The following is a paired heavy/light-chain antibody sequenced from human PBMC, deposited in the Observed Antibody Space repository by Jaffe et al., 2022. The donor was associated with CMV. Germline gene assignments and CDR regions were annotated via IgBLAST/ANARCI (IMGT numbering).Light chain of an antibody. CDR3: GTWDSSLRGV. CDR2: ENN. V-gene: IGLV1-51*02. Sequence: QSVLTQPPSVSAAPGQKVTISCSGSSSNIGNNYVSWYQQLPGTAPKLLIYENNKRPSGIPDRFSGSKSGTSATLGITGLQTGDEADYYCGTWDSSLRGVFGGGTKLTVL. CDR1: SSNIGNNY. J-gene: IGLJ3*02.
Heavy chain of an antibody. CDR3: AREFRYCSGGSCYSYYYYGMDV. Sequence: QVQLVQSGAEVKKPGASVKVSCKASGYTFTSYGISWVRQAPGQGLEWMGWISAYNGNTNYAQKLQGRVTMTTDTSTSTAYMELRSLRSDDTAVYYCAREFRYCSGGSCYSYYYYGMDVWGQGTTVTVSS. CDR2: ISAYNGNT. J-gene: IGHJ6*02. D-gene: IGHD2-15*01. CDR1: GYTFTSYG. V-gene: IGHV1-18*01.